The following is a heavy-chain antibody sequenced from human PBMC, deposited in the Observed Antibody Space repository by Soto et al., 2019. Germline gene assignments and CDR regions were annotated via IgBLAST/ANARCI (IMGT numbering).Heavy chain of an antibody. D-gene: IGHD3-10*01. CDR1: GGSFSGYY. J-gene: IGHJ5*02. V-gene: IGHV4-34*01. CDR2: INHSGST. Sequence: LSETLSLTCAVYGGSFSGYYWSWIRQPPGKGLEWIGEINHSGSTNYNPSLKSRVTISVDTSKNQFSLKLSSVTAADTAVYYCALRRVRGGYNWFDPWGQGTLVTVSS. CDR3: ALRRVRGGYNWFDP.